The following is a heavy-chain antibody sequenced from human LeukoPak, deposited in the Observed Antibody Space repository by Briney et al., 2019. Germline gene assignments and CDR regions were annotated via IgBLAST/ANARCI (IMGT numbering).Heavy chain of an antibody. J-gene: IGHJ4*02. D-gene: IGHD3-10*01. CDR3: AEEDPHGSGSLDY. Sequence: GGSLILSCAASGLTFSSYAMSWVRQAPGKGLEWVSAISGSGGTTYYADSVKGRFTISRDNSKNTLYLQMNSLRAEDTAVYYCAEEDPHGSGSLDYWGQGSLVTVSS. V-gene: IGHV3-23*01. CDR2: ISGSGGTT. CDR1: GLTFSSYA.